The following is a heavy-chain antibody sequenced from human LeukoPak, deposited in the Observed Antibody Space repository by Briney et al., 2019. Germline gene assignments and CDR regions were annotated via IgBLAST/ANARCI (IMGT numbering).Heavy chain of an antibody. CDR2: IYYGGST. V-gene: IGHV4-59*01. CDR3: ARGLIAAREYYFDS. CDR1: GDSISGYY. D-gene: IGHD6-6*01. J-gene: IGHJ4*02. Sequence: SSETLSLTCTVSGDSISGYYWSWIRQPPQKGLEWIAYIYYGGSTNYNPSLKSRLTLSVDTSKNQFSLKLSSVTAADTAVYYCARGLIAAREYYFDSWGQGTLVTVSS.